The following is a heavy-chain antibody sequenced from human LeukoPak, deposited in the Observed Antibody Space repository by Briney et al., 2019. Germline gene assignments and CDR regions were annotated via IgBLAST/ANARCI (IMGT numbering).Heavy chain of an antibody. CDR1: GGSVSSGSYY. CDR3: ARVSNQKTTFDY. V-gene: IGHV4-61*01. J-gene: IGHJ4*02. CDR2: IYYSGST. Sequence: PSETLSLTCTVSGGSVSSGSYYWSWIRQPPGKGLEWIGYIYYSGSTNYNPSPKSRVTISVDTSKNQFSLKLSSVTAADTAVYYCARVSNQKTTFDYWGQGTLVTVSS. D-gene: IGHD1/OR15-1a*01.